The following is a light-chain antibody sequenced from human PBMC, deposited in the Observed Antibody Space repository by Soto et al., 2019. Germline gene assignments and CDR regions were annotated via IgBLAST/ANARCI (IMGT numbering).Light chain of an antibody. J-gene: IGLJ2*01. CDR2: DNN. CDR1: SSNIGNNY. CDR3: GTWDSSLSAVV. Sequence: QSVLTQPPSVSAAPGQKVTISCSGSSSNIGNNYVSWYQQLPGTAPKLLMYDNNKRPSGIPDRFSGSKSGTSATLGITGLQAGDEADYYWGTWDSSLSAVVFGGGTKVTVL. V-gene: IGLV1-51*01.